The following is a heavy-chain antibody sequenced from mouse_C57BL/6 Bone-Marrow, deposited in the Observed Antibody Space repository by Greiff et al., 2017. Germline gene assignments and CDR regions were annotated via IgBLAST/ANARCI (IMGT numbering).Heavy chain of an antibody. CDR1: GYTFTSYD. J-gene: IGHJ1*03. CDR2: IYPRDGST. V-gene: IGHV1-85*01. Sequence: QVQLQQSGPELVKPGASVKLSCKASGYTFTSYDINWVKQRPGQGLEWIGWIYPRDGSTKYNEKFKGKATLTVDTSFSTAYMELHSLTSEDSAVSFCARDYGSSYWYFDVWGTGTTVTVSS. CDR3: ARDYGSSYWYFDV. D-gene: IGHD1-1*01.